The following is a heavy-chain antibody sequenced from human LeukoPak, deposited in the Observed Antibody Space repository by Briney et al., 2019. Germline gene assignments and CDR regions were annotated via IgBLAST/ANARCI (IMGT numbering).Heavy chain of an antibody. D-gene: IGHD6-13*01. CDR1: GFTFSSYA. V-gene: IGHV3-23*01. Sequence: GGSLRLSCAASGFTFSSYAMSWVRQAPGKGLEWVSGISGSGGSTYYADSVKGRFTISRDNSRNTLYLQMNSPRAEDTAVYYCAKDGTSSWYFDYWGQGTLVTVSS. CDR2: ISGSGGST. CDR3: AKDGTSSWYFDY. J-gene: IGHJ4*02.